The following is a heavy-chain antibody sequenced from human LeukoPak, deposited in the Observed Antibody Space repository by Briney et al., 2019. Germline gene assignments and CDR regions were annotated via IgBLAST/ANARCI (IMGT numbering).Heavy chain of an antibody. CDR2: INPSGGST. CDR3: AREGSDEGVILY. D-gene: IGHD3-16*02. Sequence: GASVKVSCKASGYTFTSYYMHWVRQAPGQGLEWMGIINPSGGSTSYAQKFQGRVTMTRDTSTSTVYMELSGLRSEDTAVYYCAREGSDEGVILYWGQGTLVTVSS. V-gene: IGHV1-46*01. CDR1: GYTFTSYY. J-gene: IGHJ4*02.